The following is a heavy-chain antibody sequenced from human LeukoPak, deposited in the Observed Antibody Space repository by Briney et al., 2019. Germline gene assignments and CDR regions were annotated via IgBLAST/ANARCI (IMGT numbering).Heavy chain of an antibody. CDR3: ASSRDGYNYGDY. J-gene: IGHJ4*02. Sequence: SETLSLTCTVSGGSISSYYWSWIRQPPGKGLEWIGYIYTSGSTNYNPSLKSRVTMSVDTSKNQFSLKLSSVTAADTAVYYCASSRDGYNYGDYWGQGTLVTVSS. D-gene: IGHD5-24*01. CDR1: GGSISSYY. V-gene: IGHV4-4*09. CDR2: IYTSGST.